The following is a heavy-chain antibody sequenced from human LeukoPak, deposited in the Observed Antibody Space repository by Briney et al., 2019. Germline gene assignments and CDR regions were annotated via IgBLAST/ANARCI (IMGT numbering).Heavy chain of an antibody. D-gene: IGHD5-12*01. CDR2: IYSGGST. Sequence: GGSLRLSCAASGFIVSSKYMSWVRQAPGKGLEWVSVIYSGGSTHYADSVKGRFTISRDNSKNTLYLQMKSLRAEDTAVYYCAKGGGYEAQYYYYYLDVWGKGTTVTISS. V-gene: IGHV3-66*01. J-gene: IGHJ6*03. CDR3: AKGGGYEAQYYYYYLDV. CDR1: GFIVSSKY.